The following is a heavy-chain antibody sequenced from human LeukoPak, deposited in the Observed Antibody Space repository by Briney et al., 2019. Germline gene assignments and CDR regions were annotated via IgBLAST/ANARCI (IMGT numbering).Heavy chain of an antibody. Sequence: GASVKVSCKASGYTFTSYAMHWVRQAPGQRLEWMGWINAGNGNTKYSQKFQGRVTMTTDTSTSTAYMELRSLRSDDTAVYYCARVVWGTSWYFDYWGQGTLVTVSS. D-gene: IGHD1-1*01. CDR3: ARVVWGTSWYFDY. CDR2: INAGNGNT. CDR1: GYTFTSYA. J-gene: IGHJ4*02. V-gene: IGHV1-3*01.